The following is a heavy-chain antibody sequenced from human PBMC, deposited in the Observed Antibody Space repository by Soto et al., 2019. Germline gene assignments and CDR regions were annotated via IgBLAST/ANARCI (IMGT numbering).Heavy chain of an antibody. V-gene: IGHV3-30*03. J-gene: IGHJ5*02. CDR3: GGGAKPRSGSDL. CDR1: SFTLSGHG. Sequence: QVNLVESGGGVVQPGGSLRLSCTASSFTLSGHGMHWVRQAPGKGLEWMDVISYDGSYSYYGDSVKGRFTIPRDMSKNPVYLQMKALKPEDTDVYFCGGGAKPRSGSDLWARGTLVPVSS. CDR2: ISYDGSYS. D-gene: IGHD3-16*01.